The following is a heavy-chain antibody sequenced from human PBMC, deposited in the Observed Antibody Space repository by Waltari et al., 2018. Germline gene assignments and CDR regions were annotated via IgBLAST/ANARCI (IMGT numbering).Heavy chain of an antibody. J-gene: IGHJ4*02. CDR3: ASHVWFGEFTHVYFDY. V-gene: IGHV1-69*01. CDR1: GGAFSSYA. Sequence: QVKLVQSGAEVKQPGSSVKLSCKESGGAFSSYALRWARPDPGHGLEWMGGIIPIFGTANYAQKFQGRVTITADESTSTAYMELSSLRSEDTAVYYCASHVWFGEFTHVYFDYWGQGTLVTVSS. CDR2: IIPIFGTA. D-gene: IGHD3-10*01.